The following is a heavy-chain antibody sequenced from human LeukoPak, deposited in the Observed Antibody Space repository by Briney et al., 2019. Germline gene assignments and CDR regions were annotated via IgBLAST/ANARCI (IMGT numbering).Heavy chain of an antibody. J-gene: IGHJ5*02. V-gene: IGHV4-31*03. CDR1: GGSLSSGGYY. D-gene: IGHD2-21*02. CDR2: IYYGGST. Sequence: PSETLSLTCTVSGGSLSSGGYYWSWIRQHPGKGLEWIGYIYYGGSTYYNPSLKSRVTISVDTSKNQFSLKLSSVTAADTAVYYCARDLGYCGGDCYKNWFDPWGQGTLVTVSS. CDR3: ARDLGYCGGDCYKNWFDP.